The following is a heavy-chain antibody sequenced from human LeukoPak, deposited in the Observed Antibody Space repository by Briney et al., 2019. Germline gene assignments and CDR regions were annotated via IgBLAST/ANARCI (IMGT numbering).Heavy chain of an antibody. J-gene: IGHJ3*02. CDR3: ARNDDSSGYYLRHAFDI. Sequence: SETLSLTCTVSGGSISSYYWGWIRQPPGKGLEWIGSIYYSGSTYYNPSLKSRVTISVDTSKNQFSLKLSSVTAADTAVYYCARNDDSSGYYLRHAFDIWGQGTMVTVSS. CDR1: GGSISSYY. CDR2: IYYSGST. V-gene: IGHV4-39*01. D-gene: IGHD3-22*01.